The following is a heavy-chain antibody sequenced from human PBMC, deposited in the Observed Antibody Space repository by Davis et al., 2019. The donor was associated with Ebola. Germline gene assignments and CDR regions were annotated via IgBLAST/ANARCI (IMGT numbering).Heavy chain of an antibody. Sequence: SLKISCAASGFTFDDYAMHWVRQAPGKGLEWVSGISWNSGSIGYADSVKGRFTISRDNAKNSLYLQMNSLRAEDTAVYYCARHSGPAGMAIDYWGQGTLVTVSS. CDR3: ARHSGPAGMAIDY. D-gene: IGHD6-13*01. V-gene: IGHV3-9*01. J-gene: IGHJ4*02. CDR2: ISWNSGSI. CDR1: GFTFDDYA.